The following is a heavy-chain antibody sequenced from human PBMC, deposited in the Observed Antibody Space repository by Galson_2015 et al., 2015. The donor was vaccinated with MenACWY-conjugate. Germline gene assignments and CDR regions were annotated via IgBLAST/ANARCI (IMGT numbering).Heavy chain of an antibody. V-gene: IGHV3-33*01. J-gene: IGHJ4*02. Sequence: SLRLSCAASGFSFSHYGIHWVRQAPGLGLEWVAAIWFDGSYEYYADSVRGRFTISRDNSGDTAYLQMNSLRADDTAVYYCAREDTYSYYFEFWGQGTQVTVSS. CDR2: IWFDGSYE. CDR3: AREDTYSYYFEF. CDR1: GFSFSHYG. D-gene: IGHD1-26*01.